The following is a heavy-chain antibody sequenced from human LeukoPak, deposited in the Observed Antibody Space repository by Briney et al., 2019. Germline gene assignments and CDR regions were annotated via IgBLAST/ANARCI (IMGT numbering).Heavy chain of an antibody. D-gene: IGHD2-2*01. Sequence: SETLSLTCTVSGGSISGYYWSWIRQPAGKGLEWIGRIYTSGSTNYNPSLKSRVTISVDTSKNQFSLKLSSVTAADTAVYYCARQPMPRAFDIWGQGTMVTVSS. V-gene: IGHV4-4*07. CDR1: GGSISGYY. CDR2: IYTSGST. CDR3: ARQPMPRAFDI. J-gene: IGHJ3*02.